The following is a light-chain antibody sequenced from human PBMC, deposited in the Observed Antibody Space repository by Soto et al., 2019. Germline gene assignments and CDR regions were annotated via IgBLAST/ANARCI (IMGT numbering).Light chain of an antibody. Sequence: SVLTQPASVSGSPGQSITISCTGTSSDIGGYDYVSWYQQHPGRAPKLMIYEVSNRPSGLSNRFSGSKSANTASLTISGLQAEDEAHYYCTSYTSDNRSYVFGTGTKVTVL. CDR3: TSYTSDNRSYV. J-gene: IGLJ1*01. V-gene: IGLV2-14*01. CDR1: SSDIGGYDY. CDR2: EVS.